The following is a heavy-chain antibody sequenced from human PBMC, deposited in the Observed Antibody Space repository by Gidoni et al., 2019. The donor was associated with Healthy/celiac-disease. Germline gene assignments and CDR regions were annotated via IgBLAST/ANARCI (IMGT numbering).Heavy chain of an antibody. D-gene: IGHD4-17*01. CDR3: ARDPPRRSTPRPVDY. CDR2: ISSSSSYI. J-gene: IGHJ4*02. V-gene: IGHV3-21*05. CDR1: GFTFSSYS. Sequence: EVQLVESGGGLVKPGGSLRLSCAASGFTFSSYSMNWVRQAPGKGLEWVSYISSSSSYIYYADSVKGRFTISRDNAKNSLYLQMNSLRAEDTAVYYCARDPPRRSTPRPVDYWGQGTLVTVSS.